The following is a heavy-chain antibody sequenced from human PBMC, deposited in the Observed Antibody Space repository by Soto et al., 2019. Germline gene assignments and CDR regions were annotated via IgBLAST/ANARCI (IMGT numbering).Heavy chain of an antibody. Sequence: QVQLVQSGAEVKKPGASVKVSCKASGYTFTSYYMHWVRQAPGQGLEWMGIINPSGGSTSYAQKFQGRGTMTRDTSTSTVYMELSSLRSEDTVVYYYARENYDILTGYYHWFDPWGQGTLVTVSS. V-gene: IGHV1-46*03. CDR1: GYTFTSYY. D-gene: IGHD3-9*01. CDR3: ARENYDILTGYYHWFDP. J-gene: IGHJ5*02. CDR2: INPSGGST.